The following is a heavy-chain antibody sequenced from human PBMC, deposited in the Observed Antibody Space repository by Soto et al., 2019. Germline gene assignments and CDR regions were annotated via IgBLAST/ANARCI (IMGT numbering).Heavy chain of an antibody. CDR3: ARDAPRDDY. Sequence: GGSLRLSCAFCGFIFGIYMVTWVRQAPGKGLEWVSYIRDSGDTIYYADSVKGRFTISRDNAKNSLYLQMNSLRAEDTAVYYSARDAPRDDYWGQGTLVTVSS. J-gene: IGHJ4*02. V-gene: IGHV3-48*01. CDR2: IRDSGDTI. CDR1: GFIFGIYM.